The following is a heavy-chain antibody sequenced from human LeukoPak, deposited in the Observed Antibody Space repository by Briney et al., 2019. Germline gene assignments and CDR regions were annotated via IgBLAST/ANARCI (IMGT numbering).Heavy chain of an antibody. J-gene: IGHJ6*02. Sequence: GRSLRLSCAASRFTFSSYGMHWVRQAPGKGLEWVAVISYDGSNKYYADSVKGRFTISRDNSKNTLYLQMNSLRAEDTAVYYCAKDFYVVVPAATYYYGMDVWGQGTTVTVSS. CDR3: AKDFYVVVPAATYYYGMDV. D-gene: IGHD2-2*01. CDR2: ISYDGSNK. V-gene: IGHV3-30*18. CDR1: RFTFSSYG.